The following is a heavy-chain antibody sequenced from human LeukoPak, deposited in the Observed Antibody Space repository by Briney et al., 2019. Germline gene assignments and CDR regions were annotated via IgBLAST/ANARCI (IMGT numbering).Heavy chain of an antibody. D-gene: IGHD2-15*01. V-gene: IGHV3-43*02. CDR2: ISGGGDIT. J-gene: IGHJ3*02. CDR1: GFTFDDSA. CDR3: AKGGHLFDASDM. Sequence: GGSLRLSCAVSGFTFDDSAMHWVRQAPGKGLEWISLISGGGDITYYAGSVRGRFTIARDNSKESLFLQMSSLRIEDSALYYCAKGGHLFDASDMWGQGTMVTVSS.